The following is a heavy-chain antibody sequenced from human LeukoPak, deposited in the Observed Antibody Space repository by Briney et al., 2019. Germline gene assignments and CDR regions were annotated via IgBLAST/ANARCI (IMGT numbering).Heavy chain of an antibody. CDR2: INPNSGGT. J-gene: IGHJ4*02. CDR1: GYTFTGYY. D-gene: IGHD3-22*01. V-gene: IGHV1-2*06. Sequence: ASVKVSCKASGYTFTGYYMHWVRQAPGQGLEWMGRINPNSGGTNYAQKFQGRVTMTRDTSISTAYMELSRLRSVDTAVYYCARVLIDSSGYYYHYWGQGTLVTVSS. CDR3: ARVLIDSSGYYYHY.